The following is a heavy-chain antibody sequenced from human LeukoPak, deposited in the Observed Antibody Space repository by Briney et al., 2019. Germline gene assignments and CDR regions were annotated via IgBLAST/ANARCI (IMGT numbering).Heavy chain of an antibody. Sequence: GGSLSLFCAASGFSFSIYTMNWVRQAPGKGLDWVSYISSSSNTIYYADSVKGRFTISRDNAKNSLYLQMNSLRAEDTAVYYCARVRPGQWLLRDAFDIWGQGTMVTVSS. CDR1: GFSFSIYT. CDR3: ARVRPGQWLLRDAFDI. J-gene: IGHJ3*02. V-gene: IGHV3-48*01. CDR2: ISSSSNTI. D-gene: IGHD6-19*01.